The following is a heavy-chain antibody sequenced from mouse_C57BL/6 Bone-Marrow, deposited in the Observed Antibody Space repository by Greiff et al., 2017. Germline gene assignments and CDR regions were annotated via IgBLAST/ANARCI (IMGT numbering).Heavy chain of an antibody. V-gene: IGHV3-6*01. CDR1: GYSITSGSY. D-gene: IGHD1-1*01. Sequence: EVQLQESGPGLVKPSQSLSLTCSVTGYSITSGSYWNWIRQLPGNKLEWMGYIRYDGSNNYNPSLKNRISITRDTSKNQFFLKLNSVTTEDAATYYCARDHPCYYGEAWFAYWGQGTLVTVSA. CDR3: ARDHPCYYGEAWFAY. CDR2: IRYDGSN. J-gene: IGHJ3*01.